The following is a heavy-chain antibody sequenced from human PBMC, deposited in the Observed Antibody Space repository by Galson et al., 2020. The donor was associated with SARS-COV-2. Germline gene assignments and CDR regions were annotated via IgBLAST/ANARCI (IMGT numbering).Heavy chain of an antibody. D-gene: IGHD3-3*01. CDR2: IYYSGST. V-gene: IGHV4-59*01. Sequence: SETLSLTCTVSGGSISSYYWSWIRQPPWKGLEWIGYIYYSGSTNYNPSLKSRVTISVDTSKNQFSLKLSSVTAADTAVYYCARSLTTYYDFWSGHSYWFDPWGQGTLVTVSS. CDR3: ARSLTTYYDFWSGHSYWFDP. CDR1: GGSISSYY. J-gene: IGHJ5*02.